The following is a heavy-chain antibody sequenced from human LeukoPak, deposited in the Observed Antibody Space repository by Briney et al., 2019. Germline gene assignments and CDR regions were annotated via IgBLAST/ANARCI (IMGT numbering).Heavy chain of an antibody. Sequence: GASVKVSCKASGGTFSSHAIAWVRQAPGQGPEWMGGIVPISGIADYAQRFQGRVTITADESTSTAYMELRSLASDDTAVYYCARGLQYQLFKAVRYYYMDVWGEGTTVTVSS. CDR2: IVPISGIA. J-gene: IGHJ6*03. V-gene: IGHV1-69*13. CDR3: ARGLQYQLFKAVRYYYMDV. CDR1: GGTFSSHA. D-gene: IGHD2-15*01.